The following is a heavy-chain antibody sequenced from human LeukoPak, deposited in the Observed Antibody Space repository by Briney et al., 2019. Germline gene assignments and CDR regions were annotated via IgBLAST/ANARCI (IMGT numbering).Heavy chain of an antibody. V-gene: IGHV4-39*07. CDR1: GGSISSSSYY. D-gene: IGHD3-16*01. J-gene: IGHJ6*03. Sequence: PSETLSLTCAVSGGSISSSSYYWDWIRQPPGKGLEWIASIYYSGSIYYNPSLKSRVTISVDTSKNQFSLKLSSVTAADTAVYYCARGLSGEVAYMGVWGKGTTVTVSS. CDR3: ARGLSGEVAYMGV. CDR2: IYYSGSI.